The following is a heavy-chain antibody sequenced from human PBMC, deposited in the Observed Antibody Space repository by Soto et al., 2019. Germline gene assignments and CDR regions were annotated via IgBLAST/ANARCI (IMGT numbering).Heavy chain of an antibody. CDR3: ARDRSEDFQTALRFDP. CDR1: GFTFSSYW. CDR2: INSDGSST. J-gene: IGHJ5*02. D-gene: IGHD3-3*01. Sequence: PGGSLRLSCAASGFTFSSYWMHWVRQAPGKGLVWVSRINSDGSSTSYADSVKGRFTISRDNAKNTLYLQMNSLRAEDTAAYYCARDRSEDFQTALRFDPWGQGTLVTVSS. V-gene: IGHV3-74*01.